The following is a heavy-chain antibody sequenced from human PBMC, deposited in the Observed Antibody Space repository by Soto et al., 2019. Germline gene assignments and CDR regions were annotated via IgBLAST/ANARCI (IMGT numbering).Heavy chain of an antibody. J-gene: IGHJ4*02. CDR2: ISAYNGNT. D-gene: IGHD5-12*01. CDR1: GYTFTGYG. CDR3: ARIAYGGYYFDY. V-gene: IGHV1-18*01. Sequence: ASVKVSCKASGYTFTGYGISWVRQAPGQGLEWMGWISAYNGNTNYAQKLQGRVTMTTDTSTGTAYMELRSLRSDDTAVYYCARIAYGGYYFDYWAQRTLVTVSS.